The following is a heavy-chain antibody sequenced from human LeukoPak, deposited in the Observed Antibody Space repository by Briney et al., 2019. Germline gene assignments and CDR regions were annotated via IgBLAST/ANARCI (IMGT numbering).Heavy chain of an antibody. CDR1: GGSVSSVSYY. CDR3: ARSPRFGSGGYSIDY. D-gene: IGHD3-10*01. Sequence: SETLSLTCTVSGGSVSSVSYYWSWIRQPPGKGLEWIGYIFYSGSSGSTNYNPSVKSRVTISVDTSKNQFSPKLSSVTAADTAVYYCARSPRFGSGGYSIDYWGQGTLVTVSS. CDR2: IFYSGSSGST. J-gene: IGHJ4*02. V-gene: IGHV4-61*01.